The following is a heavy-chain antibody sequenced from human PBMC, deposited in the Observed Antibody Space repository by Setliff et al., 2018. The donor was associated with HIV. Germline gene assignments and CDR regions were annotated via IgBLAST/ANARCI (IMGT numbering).Heavy chain of an antibody. Sequence: SETLSLTCTVSGGSISSGSYYWSWIRQPAGKGLEWIGRIYTSGSTNYNPSLKSRVTISVDTSKNQFSLKLSSVTAADTAVYYCACDCGGVCFSGVARPNYDYGMDVWCQGTTVTVSS. J-gene: IGHJ6*02. CDR1: GGSISSGSYY. V-gene: IGHV4-61*02. CDR2: IYTSGST. D-gene: IGHD2-21*02. CDR3: ACDCGGVCFSGVARPNYDYGMDV.